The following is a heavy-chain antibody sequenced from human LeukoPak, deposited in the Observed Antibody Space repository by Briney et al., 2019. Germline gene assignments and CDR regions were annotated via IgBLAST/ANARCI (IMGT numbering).Heavy chain of an antibody. CDR3: ARDIETPRRDLDC. Sequence: GGSLRLSCAVSGFNFFSYAMHWVRQAPGKGLEWVAVMSFDGGSTESADTVKGGFTISRDNDNNSVYLQMNALRAEGTAVYYCARDIETPRRDLDCWGRGTMVTVSS. CDR2: MSFDGGST. CDR1: GFNFFSYA. J-gene: IGHJ4*02. V-gene: IGHV3-30-3*01. D-gene: IGHD4-23*01.